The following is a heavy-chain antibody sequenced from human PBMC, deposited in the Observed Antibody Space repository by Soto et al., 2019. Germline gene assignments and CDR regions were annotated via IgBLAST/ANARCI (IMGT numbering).Heavy chain of an antibody. CDR2: INSDGSST. CDR1: GFTFSSYW. CDR3: AKTDYDSSGYYDY. Sequence: GGSLRLSCAASGFTFSSYWMHWVRQAPEKGLMWVSHINSDGSSTTYADSVKGRFTISRDNAKNSLYLQMNSLRTEDTALYYCAKTDYDSSGYYDYWGQGTLVTVSS. V-gene: IGHV3-74*01. J-gene: IGHJ4*02. D-gene: IGHD3-22*01.